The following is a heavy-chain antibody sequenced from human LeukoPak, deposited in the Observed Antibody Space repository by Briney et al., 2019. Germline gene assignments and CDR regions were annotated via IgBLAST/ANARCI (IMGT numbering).Heavy chain of an antibody. V-gene: IGHV3-53*05. J-gene: IGHJ4*02. CDR1: GFTVSSNY. CDR3: AKILASRGNPLDY. Sequence: GGSLRLSCAASGFTVSSNYMSWVRQAPGKGLEWVSVIYSGGSTYYADSVKGRFTISRDNSKNTLYLQMNSLRAEDTAVYYCAKILASRGNPLDYWGQGTLVTVSS. CDR2: IYSGGST. D-gene: IGHD3-3*01.